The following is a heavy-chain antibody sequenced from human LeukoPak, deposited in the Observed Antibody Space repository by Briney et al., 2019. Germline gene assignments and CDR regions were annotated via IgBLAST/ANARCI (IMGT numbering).Heavy chain of an antibody. D-gene: IGHD5-18*01. J-gene: IGHJ4*02. Sequence: RGSLRLSCVASGFTFSNYNINWVRQAPGKGLEWLSYISSGSSTIHYADSVKGRFTISRDNAKNSLYLQMNSLRDEDTAVYYCARAVSGYIYGYGYWGQGTLVTVSS. CDR2: ISSGSSTI. V-gene: IGHV3-48*02. CDR1: GFTFSNYN. CDR3: ARAVSGYIYGYGY.